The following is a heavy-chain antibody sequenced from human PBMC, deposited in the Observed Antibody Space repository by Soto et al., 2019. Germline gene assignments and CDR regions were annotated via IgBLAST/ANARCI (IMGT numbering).Heavy chain of an antibody. J-gene: IGHJ4*02. V-gene: IGHV3-30*04. Sequence: LRLSCAASGFSFSGYAMHWVRQAPGKGLEWVAVILYDGKKEYYADSAKGRFTISRDNSKNTMYLQMNSLRPEDTAVYYCARDGCGGDCYHDYWGQGTLVTVSS. CDR1: GFSFSGYA. D-gene: IGHD2-21*02. CDR2: ILYDGKKE. CDR3: ARDGCGGDCYHDY.